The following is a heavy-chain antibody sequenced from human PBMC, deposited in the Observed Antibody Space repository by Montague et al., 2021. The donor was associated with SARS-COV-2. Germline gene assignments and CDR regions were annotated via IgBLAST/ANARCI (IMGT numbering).Heavy chain of an antibody. CDR1: GGSISSYY. CDR3: ASALGYCSSTSCYSVYGMDV. Sequence: SETLSLTCTVSGGSISSYYWSWIRQPPGKGLEWIGYIYYSGSTNYNPSLKSRVTISVDTSKNQFSLELSSVTAADTAVYYCASALGYCSSTSCYSVYGMDVWGQGTTVTVSS. D-gene: IGHD2-2*01. J-gene: IGHJ6*02. V-gene: IGHV4-59*01. CDR2: IYYSGST.